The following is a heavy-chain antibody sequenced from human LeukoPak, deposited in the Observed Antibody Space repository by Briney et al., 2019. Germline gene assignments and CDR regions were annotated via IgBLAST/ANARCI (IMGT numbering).Heavy chain of an antibody. CDR2: IKQDGSEK. Sequence: PGGSLRLSCAASGFTFSSYWMSWVRQAPGKGLEWVANIKQDGSEKYYVDSVKGRFTIPRDNAKNSLYLQMNSLRAEDTAVYYCARLTPRGVFDYWGQGTLVTVSS. D-gene: IGHD3-10*01. J-gene: IGHJ4*02. CDR3: ARLTPRGVFDY. CDR1: GFTFSSYW. V-gene: IGHV3-7*01.